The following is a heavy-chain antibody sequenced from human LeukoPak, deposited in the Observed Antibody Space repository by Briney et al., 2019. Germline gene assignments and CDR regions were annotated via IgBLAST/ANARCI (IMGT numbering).Heavy chain of an antibody. D-gene: IGHD2-15*01. CDR2: IYYSGST. V-gene: IGHV4-59*01. J-gene: IGHJ4*02. CDR3: ARGRDCSGGSCFSGLDY. CDR1: GGSISSYY. Sequence: PSETLSLTCTVSGGSISSYYWSWIRQPPGKGLEWIGYIYYSGSTNYNPSLKSRVTISVDTSKNQFSLKLSSVTAADTAVYYCARGRDCSGGSCFSGLDYWGQGTLVTASS.